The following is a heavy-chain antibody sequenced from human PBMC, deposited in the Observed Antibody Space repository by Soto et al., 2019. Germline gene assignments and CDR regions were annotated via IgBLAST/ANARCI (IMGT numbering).Heavy chain of an antibody. Sequence: ASVKVSCKASGYTFTGYYMHWVRQAPGQGLEWMGWINPNSGGTNYAQKFQGWVTMTRDTSISTAYMELSRLRSDDTAVYHCARGPIVGATMAHDYWGQGTLATVSS. D-gene: IGHD1-26*01. CDR2: INPNSGGT. J-gene: IGHJ4*02. V-gene: IGHV1-2*04. CDR3: ARGPIVGATMAHDY. CDR1: GYTFTGYY.